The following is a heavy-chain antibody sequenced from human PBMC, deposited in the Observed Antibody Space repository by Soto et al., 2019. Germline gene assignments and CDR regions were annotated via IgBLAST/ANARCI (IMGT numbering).Heavy chain of an antibody. CDR1: GYSFHNSG. Sequence: QVQLVQSGPELKKPGASVKVSCKTSGYSFHNSGISWVRQAPGQGLEWMGWISVFNGYAHSAQKFQGRVIMTADTFTSTAYMELRGLRSDDTAMYYCLKNGTTWFASWGQGTPVTVSS. D-gene: IGHD1-1*01. CDR2: ISVFNGYA. V-gene: IGHV1-18*01. CDR3: LKNGTTWFAS. J-gene: IGHJ5*01.